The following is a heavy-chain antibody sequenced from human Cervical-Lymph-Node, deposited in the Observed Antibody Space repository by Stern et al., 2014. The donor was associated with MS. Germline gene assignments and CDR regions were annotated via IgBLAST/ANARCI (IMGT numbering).Heavy chain of an antibody. CDR3: ALSSEPSSRWYSLGYDL. V-gene: IGHV1-69*01. CDR2: IFPLFGTA. Sequence: VQLVQSGAEVTKPGSSVKVSCKASGGTFSRFPISWVRQAPGQGLEWMGGIFPLFGTATYAQQFRGRVTIPADVSTTTVYMELSSLRSDDTAVYYCALSSEPSSRWYSLGYDLWGQGTLVTVSS. D-gene: IGHD6-13*01. J-gene: IGHJ5*02. CDR1: GGTFSRFP.